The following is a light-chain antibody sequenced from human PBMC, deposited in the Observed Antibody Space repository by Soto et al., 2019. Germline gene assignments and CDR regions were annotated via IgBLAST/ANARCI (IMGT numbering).Light chain of an antibody. CDR3: QQRSNWPRT. CDR1: QRVGIN. J-gene: IGKJ1*01. Sequence: EIVMTQSPATLSVSPGETATLSCRASQRVGINLAWYQQKPGQAPRLLIYDVSNRAAGIPARFSGSGSGTDFTLTISSLEPEDFAVYYCQQRSNWPRTFGQGTRWIS. V-gene: IGKV3-11*01. CDR2: DVS.